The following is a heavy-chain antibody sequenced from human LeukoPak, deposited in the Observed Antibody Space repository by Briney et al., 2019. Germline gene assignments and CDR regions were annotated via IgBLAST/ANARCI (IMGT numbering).Heavy chain of an antibody. CDR3: AKGDFYGSGRDYYYYMDV. CDR2: ISNSGSTI. CDR1: GFTFSDYY. Sequence: GGSLRLSCAASGFTFSDYYMSWIRQAPGKGLEWISYISNSGSTIYYADSVKGRFTISRDNSKNTLYLQMNSLRAEDTAVYNCAKGDFYGSGRDYYYYMDVWGKGTTVTISS. D-gene: IGHD3-10*01. J-gene: IGHJ6*03. V-gene: IGHV3-11*01.